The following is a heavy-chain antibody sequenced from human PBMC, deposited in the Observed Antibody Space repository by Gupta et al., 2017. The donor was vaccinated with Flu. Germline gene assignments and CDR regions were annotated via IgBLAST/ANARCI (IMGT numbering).Heavy chain of an antibody. CDR1: GLSFSTYA. V-gene: IGHV3-48*02. D-gene: IGHD6-13*01. CDR3: ASDPSYGSSYYRYFDY. CDR2: ISASSANI. Sequence: EVQLVESGGTLVQPGGSLRLSCAVSGLSFSTYAMNWVRQAPGKGLEWVSYISASSANIHYADSVRGRFTVSRDIAKNSLYLQMNSLRDEDTAVYFCASDPSYGSSYYRYFDYWGQGTLVTVSS. J-gene: IGHJ4*02.